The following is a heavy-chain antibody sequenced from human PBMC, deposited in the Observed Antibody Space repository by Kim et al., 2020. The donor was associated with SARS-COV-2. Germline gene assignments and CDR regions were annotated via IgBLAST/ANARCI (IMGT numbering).Heavy chain of an antibody. J-gene: IGHJ3*01. V-gene: IGHV4-34*01. Sequence: SETLSLTCAVYGGSFSGYYWSWIRQPPGKGLEWIGEINHSGSTNYNPSLKSRVTISVDTSKNQFSLKLSSVTAADTAVYYCARDSELRYFDWLLYRGDA. D-gene: IGHD3-9*01. CDR1: GGSFSGYY. CDR2: INHSGST. CDR3: ARDSELRYFDWLLYRGDA.